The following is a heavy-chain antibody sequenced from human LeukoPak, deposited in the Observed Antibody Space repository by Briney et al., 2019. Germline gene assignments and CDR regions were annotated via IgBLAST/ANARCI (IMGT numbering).Heavy chain of an antibody. J-gene: IGHJ4*02. Sequence: GGSLRLSCAASGFTVSSNYMSWFRQAPVKGLEWVSVIYSGGSTYYADSVKGRFTISRDNSKNTLYLQMNSLRAEDTAVYYCARGPSEWDYGDYNYWGQGTLVTVSS. V-gene: IGHV3-53*01. CDR2: IYSGGST. D-gene: IGHD4-17*01. CDR3: ARGPSEWDYGDYNY. CDR1: GFTVSSNY.